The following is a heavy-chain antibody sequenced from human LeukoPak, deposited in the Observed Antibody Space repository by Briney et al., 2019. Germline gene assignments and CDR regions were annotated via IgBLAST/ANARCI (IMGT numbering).Heavy chain of an antibody. CDR2: IYYSGST. Sequence: SETLSLTCTVSGGSISSYYWSWIRRPPGKGLEWIGYIYYSGSTNYNPSLKSRVTISVDTSKNQFSLKLSSVTAADTAVYYCARHFLYSKNAFDIWGQGTMVTVSS. D-gene: IGHD2-21*01. CDR1: GGSISSYY. J-gene: IGHJ3*02. V-gene: IGHV4-59*08. CDR3: ARHFLYSKNAFDI.